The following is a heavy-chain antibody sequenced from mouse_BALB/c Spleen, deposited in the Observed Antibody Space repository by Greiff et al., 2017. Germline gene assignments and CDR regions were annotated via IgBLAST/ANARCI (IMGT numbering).Heavy chain of an antibody. Sequence: EVQRVESGGGLVKPGGSLKLSCAASGFTFSSYAMSWVRQTPEKRLEWVASISSGGSTYYPDSVKGRFTISRDNARNILYLQMSSLRSEDTAMYYSAREDYEGYAMDYWGQGTSVTVSS. D-gene: IGHD2-4*01. V-gene: IGHV5-6-5*01. CDR1: GFTFSSYA. J-gene: IGHJ4*01. CDR2: ISSGGST. CDR3: AREDYEGYAMDY.